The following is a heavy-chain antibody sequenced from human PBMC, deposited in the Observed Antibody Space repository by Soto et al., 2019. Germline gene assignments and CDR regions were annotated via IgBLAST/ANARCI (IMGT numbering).Heavy chain of an antibody. CDR3: ARDVGPRFGVAISYYYSGMDV. CDR1: GFTFSSYG. D-gene: IGHD3-3*01. J-gene: IGHJ6*02. Sequence: GGSLRLSCAASGFTFSSYGMHWVRQAPGKGLEWVAAIWYDGSNKYYADSVKGRFTISRDNSKNTLYLQMNRLRAEDTAVYYCARDVGPRFGVAISYYYSGMDVWRQGTTVTGYS. V-gene: IGHV3-33*01. CDR2: IWYDGSNK.